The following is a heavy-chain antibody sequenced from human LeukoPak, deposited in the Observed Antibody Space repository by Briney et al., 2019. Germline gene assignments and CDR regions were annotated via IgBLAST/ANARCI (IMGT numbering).Heavy chain of an antibody. CDR2: ISSSSSYI. CDR1: GFTFSSYS. Sequence: GGSLRLSCAASGFTFSSYSMNWVRQAPGKGLEWVSSISSSSSYIYYADSVKGRFTISRDNAKNSLYLQMNSLRAEDTAVYYCARDREPWDSLYAFDIWGQGTMVTVSS. CDR3: ARDREPWDSLYAFDI. D-gene: IGHD1-26*01. V-gene: IGHV3-21*01. J-gene: IGHJ3*02.